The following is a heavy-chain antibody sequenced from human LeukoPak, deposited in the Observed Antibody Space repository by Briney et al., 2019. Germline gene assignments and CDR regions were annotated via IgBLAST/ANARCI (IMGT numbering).Heavy chain of an antibody. CDR1: GFSFSNFW. Sequence: GGSLRLSCAASGFSFSNFWMSWVRQAPGKGLEWVANIKPDGSATNYVDSVKGRFTISRDNAKNSLDLQMNSLRAEDTAVYYCARGGGSSSWGQGTLVTVTS. CDR2: IKPDGSAT. V-gene: IGHV3-7*01. J-gene: IGHJ5*02. D-gene: IGHD6-6*01. CDR3: ARGGGSSS.